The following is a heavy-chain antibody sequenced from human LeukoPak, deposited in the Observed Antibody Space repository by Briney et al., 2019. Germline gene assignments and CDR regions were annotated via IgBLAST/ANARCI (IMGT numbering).Heavy chain of an antibody. Sequence: GGSLRLSCAASGFTFDDYAMHWVRQAPGKGLEWVSGISWNSSSIGYADSVKGRFTISRDNAKNSLYLQMNSLRAEDTALYYCAKGGPYYYDSSGYYWVFDYWGQGTLVTVSS. V-gene: IGHV3-9*01. CDR1: GFTFDDYA. CDR3: AKGGPYYYDSSGYYWVFDY. CDR2: ISWNSSSI. J-gene: IGHJ4*02. D-gene: IGHD3-22*01.